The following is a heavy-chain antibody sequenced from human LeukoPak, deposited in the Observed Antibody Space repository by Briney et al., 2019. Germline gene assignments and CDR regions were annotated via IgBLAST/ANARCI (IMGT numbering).Heavy chain of an antibody. D-gene: IGHD3-9*01. J-gene: IGHJ4*02. CDR3: ARQDDILTGYDY. Sequence: SETLSLTCAVYGGSFSGYYWSWIRQPPGKGLEWIGEINHSGSTNYNPSLKSRVTISVDTSKNQFSLKLSSVTAADTAVYYCARQDDILTGYDYWGQGTLVTVSS. V-gene: IGHV4-34*01. CDR1: GGSFSGYY. CDR2: INHSGST.